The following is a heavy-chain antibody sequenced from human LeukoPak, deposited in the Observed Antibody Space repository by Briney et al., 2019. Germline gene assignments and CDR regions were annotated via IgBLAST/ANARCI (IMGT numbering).Heavy chain of an antibody. CDR2: INHSGST. J-gene: IGHJ5*02. CDR3: ARHLFATTVVTLNWFDP. D-gene: IGHD4-23*01. V-gene: IGHV4-34*01. Sequence: PSETLSLTCAVYGGSFSGYYWSWIRQPPGKGLEWIGEINHSGSTNYNPSLKSRVTISVDTSKNQFSLKLSSVTAADTAVYYCARHLFATTVVTLNWFDPWGQGTLVTVSS. CDR1: GGSFSGYY.